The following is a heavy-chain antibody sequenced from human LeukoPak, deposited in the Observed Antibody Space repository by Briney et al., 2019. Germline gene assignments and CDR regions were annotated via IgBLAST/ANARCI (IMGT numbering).Heavy chain of an antibody. V-gene: IGHV3-30*04. D-gene: IGHD3-22*01. Sequence: PGGSLRLSCAASGFTFSTYAMHWVRQAPGKGLEWVAVISYDGSNKYYADSVKGRFTISRDNSKNTLYLQMNSLRAEDTAVYYCARERGYYDSSGYYDGGLDYWGQGTLVTVSS. CDR2: ISYDGSNK. CDR1: GFTFSTYA. J-gene: IGHJ4*02. CDR3: ARERGYYDSSGYYDGGLDY.